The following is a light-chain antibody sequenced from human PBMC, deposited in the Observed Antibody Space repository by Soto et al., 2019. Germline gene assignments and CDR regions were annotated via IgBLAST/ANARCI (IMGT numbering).Light chain of an antibody. CDR3: QHYGTSLFT. V-gene: IGKV3-20*01. CDR1: QSISDSN. Sequence: EIVLTQSPDTLSLSLGERATLSCRASQSISDSNLAWYQQRPGQPPRLLIYATFIRATGVPDRFIGSGSGTEFTLTIGRLEPEDFAVFFCQHYGTSLFTLGPGTRVDIK. J-gene: IGKJ3*01. CDR2: ATF.